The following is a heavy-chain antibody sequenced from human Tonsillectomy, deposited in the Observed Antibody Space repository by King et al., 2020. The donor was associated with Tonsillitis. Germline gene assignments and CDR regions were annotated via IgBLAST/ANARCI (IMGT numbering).Heavy chain of an antibody. Sequence: LQLQESGPGLVKPSETLSLTCTVSGGSISSSSYYWGWIRQPPGKGLEWIGSIYYSGSTYYNPSLKSRVTISVDTSKNQFSLKLSSVTAADTAVYYCARGFAYYDSSGYGAFDIWGQGTMVTVSS. CDR2: IYYSGST. CDR3: ARGFAYYDSSGYGAFDI. V-gene: IGHV4-39*07. J-gene: IGHJ3*02. D-gene: IGHD3-22*01. CDR1: GGSISSSSYY.